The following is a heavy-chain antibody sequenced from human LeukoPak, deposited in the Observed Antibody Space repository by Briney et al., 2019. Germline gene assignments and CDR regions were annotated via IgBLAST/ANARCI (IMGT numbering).Heavy chain of an antibody. V-gene: IGHV1-18*01. D-gene: IGHD3-3*01. CDR2: ISAYNGNT. CDR3: ARLSYYDFWSGYSLFDY. CDR1: GYTFTSYG. J-gene: IGHJ4*02. Sequence: ASVKVSCKASGYTFTSYGISWVRQAPGQGLEWMGWISAYNGNTNYVQKLQGRVTMTTDTSTSTAYMELRSLRSNDTAVYYCARLSYYDFWSGYSLFDYWGQGTLVTVSS.